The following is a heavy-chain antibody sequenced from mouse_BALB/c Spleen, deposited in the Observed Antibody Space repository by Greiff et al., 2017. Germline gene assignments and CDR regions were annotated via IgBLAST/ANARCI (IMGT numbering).Heavy chain of an antibody. CDR3: AREDGYYFYAMDY. CDR2: IWGDGST. J-gene: IGHJ4*01. CDR1: GFSLTGYG. Sequence: VHLVESGPGLVAPSQSLSITCTVSGFSLTGYGVNWVRQPPGKGLEWLGMIWGDGSTDYNSALKSRLSISKDNSKSQVFLKMNSLQTDDTARYYCAREDGYYFYAMDYWGQGTSVTVSS. D-gene: IGHD2-3*01. V-gene: IGHV2-6-7*01.